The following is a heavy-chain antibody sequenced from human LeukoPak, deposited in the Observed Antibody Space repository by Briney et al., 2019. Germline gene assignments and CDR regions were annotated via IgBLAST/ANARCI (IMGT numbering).Heavy chain of an antibody. CDR1: GGSISSYY. J-gene: IGHJ6*02. CDR3: ARSGYSYRSLYYYYGMDV. V-gene: IGHV4-4*07. D-gene: IGHD5-18*01. CDR2: IYTSGST. Sequence: SETLSLTCTVSGGSISSYYWSWIRQPAGKGLEWVGRIYTSGSTNYNPSLKSRVTMSVDTSKNQFSLKLSSVTAADTAVYYCARSGYSYRSLYYYYGMDVWGQGTTVTVSS.